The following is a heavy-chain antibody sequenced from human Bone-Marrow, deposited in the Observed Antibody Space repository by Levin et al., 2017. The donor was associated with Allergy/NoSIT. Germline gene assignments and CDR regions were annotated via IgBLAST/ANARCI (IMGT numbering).Heavy chain of an antibody. J-gene: IGHJ3*01. CDR3: VTTPRYNWNAGDRHDAFDL. D-gene: IGHD1-20*01. Sequence: PGGSLRLSCTASQFTFHSYAMNWVRQAPGQGLEWVACISSGSSYIHYADALTGRFTIARENANNPVPLQLDALTAEDAVTYYCVTTPRYNWNAGDRHDAFDLWGPGTPDIVSS. CDR1: QFTFHSYA. V-gene: IGHV3-21*04. CDR2: ISSGSSYI.